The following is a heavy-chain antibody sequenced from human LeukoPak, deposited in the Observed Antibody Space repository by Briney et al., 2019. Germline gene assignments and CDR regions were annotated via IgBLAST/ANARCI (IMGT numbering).Heavy chain of an antibody. Sequence: PSQTLSLTCTVSGGSISSGSYYWSWIRQPAGKGLEWIGRTHTSGSTNYNPSLKSRVIISVDTSKNQFSLKLSSVTAADTAVYYCAGNSGYSYYFDYWGQGTLVTVSS. D-gene: IGHD3-22*01. J-gene: IGHJ4*02. CDR3: AGNSGYSYYFDY. CDR2: THTSGST. V-gene: IGHV4-61*02. CDR1: GGSISSGSYY.